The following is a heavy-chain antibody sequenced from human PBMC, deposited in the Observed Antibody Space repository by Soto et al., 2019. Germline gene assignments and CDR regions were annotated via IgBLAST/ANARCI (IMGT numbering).Heavy chain of an antibody. CDR1: GFTFSSYA. V-gene: IGHV3-23*01. D-gene: IGHD3-10*01. Sequence: GGSLRLSCAASGFTFSSYAMSWVRQAPGKGLEWVSAISGSGGSTYYADSVKGRFTISRDNSKNTLYLQMNSLRAEDTAVYYCAKVPRRSGSGSYYNVLSSPSGAYGMDVWGQGTTVTVSS. J-gene: IGHJ6*02. CDR3: AKVPRRSGSGSYYNVLSSPSGAYGMDV. CDR2: ISGSGGST.